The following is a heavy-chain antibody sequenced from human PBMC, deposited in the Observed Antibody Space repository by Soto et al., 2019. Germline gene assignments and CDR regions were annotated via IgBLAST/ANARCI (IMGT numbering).Heavy chain of an antibody. CDR3: ALRFSSNWSYYYYGMDV. V-gene: IGHV3-11*01. Sequence: GGSLRLSCAASGFTFSDYYMSWIRQAPGKGLEWVSYISSSGSTIYYADSVKGRFTISRDNAKNSLYLQMNSLRAEDTAVYYCALRFSSNWSYYYYGMDVWGQGTTVTVSS. CDR1: GFTFSDYY. CDR2: ISSSGSTI. D-gene: IGHD6-13*01. J-gene: IGHJ6*02.